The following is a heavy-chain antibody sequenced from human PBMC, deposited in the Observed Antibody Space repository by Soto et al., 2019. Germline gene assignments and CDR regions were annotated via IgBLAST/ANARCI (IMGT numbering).Heavy chain of an antibody. CDR1: GGTFSSYA. CDR2: IIPIFGTA. D-gene: IGHD3-10*01. Sequence: LVKVSCKASGGTFSSYAISCVRQAPGQGLEWMGGIIPIFGTANYAQKFQGRVTITADESTSTAYMELDSLRAEDTAVYYCARDSGYGSGTSVNHYLDYWGHGTLVTVSS. CDR3: ARDSGYGSGTSVNHYLDY. V-gene: IGHV1-69*13. J-gene: IGHJ4*01.